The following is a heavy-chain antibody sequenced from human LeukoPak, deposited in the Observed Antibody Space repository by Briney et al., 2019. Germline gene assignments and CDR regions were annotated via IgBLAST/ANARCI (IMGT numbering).Heavy chain of an antibody. CDR3: ARDYGASRNGYFDY. J-gene: IGHJ4*02. Sequence: SETLSLTCTVSGVSIRSYYWSWIRQPPGRGLEWIGAISYSGSANYNPSLKGRVTTSLDTSKNQFSLKLSAVTAADTAVYYCARDYGASRNGYFDYWGQGTLVTVSS. CDR2: ISYSGSA. CDR1: GVSIRSYY. V-gene: IGHV4-59*08. D-gene: IGHD4/OR15-4a*01.